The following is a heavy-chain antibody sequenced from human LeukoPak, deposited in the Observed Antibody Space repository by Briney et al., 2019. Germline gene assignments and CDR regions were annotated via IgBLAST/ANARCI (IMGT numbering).Heavy chain of an antibody. D-gene: IGHD3-22*01. CDR1: GFTFSSYA. CDR2: ISYDGSNK. J-gene: IGHJ3*02. Sequence: GGSLRLSCAASGFTFSSYAMHWVRQAPGKGLEWVAVISYDGSNKYYADSVKGRFTISRGNSKNTLYLQMNSLRAEDTAVYYCAREYYYDSSGYIHAFDIWGQGTMVTVSS. V-gene: IGHV3-30-3*01. CDR3: AREYYYDSSGYIHAFDI.